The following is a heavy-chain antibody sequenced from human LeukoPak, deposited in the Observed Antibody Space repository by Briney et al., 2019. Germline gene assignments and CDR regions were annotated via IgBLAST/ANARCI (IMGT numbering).Heavy chain of an antibody. CDR1: GYTFTGYY. D-gene: IGHD3-22*01. Sequence: ASVKVSCKASGYTFTGYYIHWVRQAPGQGLEWMGWINPHSGGTNYAQKFQGGVTMTRDTSITTAYMELSRLRSDDTAVYYCARSMYYYDSSGYSSDAFDIWGQGTMVTVSS. J-gene: IGHJ3*02. V-gene: IGHV1-2*02. CDR2: INPHSGGT. CDR3: ARSMYYYDSSGYSSDAFDI.